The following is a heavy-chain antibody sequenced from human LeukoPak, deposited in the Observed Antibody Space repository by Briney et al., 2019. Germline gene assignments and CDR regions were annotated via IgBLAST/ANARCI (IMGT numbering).Heavy chain of an antibody. V-gene: IGHV3-33*01. CDR2: IWYDGSNK. Sequence: GGSLRLSCAASGFTFSSYGMHWVRQAPGKGLEWVAVIWYDGSNKYYADSVKGRFTISRDNSKNTLYLQMNSLRAEDTAVYYCARDVYCSSTSCYSSRYYYYYYGMDVWGQGTTVTVSS. J-gene: IGHJ6*02. CDR1: GFTFSSYG. CDR3: ARDVYCSSTSCYSSRYYYYYYGMDV. D-gene: IGHD2-2*01.